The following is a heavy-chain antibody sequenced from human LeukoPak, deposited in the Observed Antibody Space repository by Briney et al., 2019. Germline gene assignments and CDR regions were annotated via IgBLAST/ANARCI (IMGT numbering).Heavy chain of an antibody. J-gene: IGHJ5*02. D-gene: IGHD6-13*01. CDR1: GGSFSGYY. CDR2: INHSGST. V-gene: IGHV4-34*01. Sequence: SETLSLTCAVYGGSFSGYYWSWIRQPPGKGLEWIGEINHSGSTNYNPSLKSRVTISVDTSKNQFSLNLNSVTAADTAVYYCARAYSSSWYFNWFDPWGQGTLVTVSS. CDR3: ARAYSSSWYFNWFDP.